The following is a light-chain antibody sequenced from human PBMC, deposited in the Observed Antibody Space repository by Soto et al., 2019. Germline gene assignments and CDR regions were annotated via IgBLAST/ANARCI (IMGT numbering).Light chain of an antibody. CDR2: EVS. V-gene: IGLV2-8*01. CDR1: SSDVGGYNY. CDR3: SSYAGSNNFRV. J-gene: IGLJ2*01. Sequence: QSALTQPPSASGSPGQSVTISCTGTSSDVGGYNYVSWYQQHPGKAPKLMIYEVSKRPSGVPDRFSGSKSGNTASLTVSGLQAEDEADYYCSSYAGSNNFRVFGGGTNLTVL.